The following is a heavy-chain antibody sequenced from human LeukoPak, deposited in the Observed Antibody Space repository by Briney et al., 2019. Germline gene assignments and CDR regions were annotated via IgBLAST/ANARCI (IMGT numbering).Heavy chain of an antibody. V-gene: IGHV4-30-2*01. J-gene: IGHJ1*01. CDR2: IYHSGST. CDR3: ARDYGGEYFQH. CDR1: GGSISSGGYS. Sequence: SQTLSLTCAVSGGSISSGGYSWSWIRQPPGKGLEWIGYIYHSGSTYYNPSLKSRVTISVDRSKNQFSLKLSSATAADTAVYYCARDYGGEYFQHWGQGTLVTVSS. D-gene: IGHD4-23*01.